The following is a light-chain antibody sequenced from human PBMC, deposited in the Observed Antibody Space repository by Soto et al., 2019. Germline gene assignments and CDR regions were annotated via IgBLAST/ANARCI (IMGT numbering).Light chain of an antibody. CDR3: SSYAGYSTSVV. V-gene: IGLV2-23*01. Sequence: QSALTQPASVSGSPGQSITISCTGTSSDVGSYNLVSWYQQHAGKAPKLMIYEANKRPSGVSNRFSGSKSGNTASLTISGLQPEDEAEYHCSSYAGYSTSVVFGGGTKLTVL. CDR2: EAN. CDR1: SSDVGSYNL. J-gene: IGLJ2*01.